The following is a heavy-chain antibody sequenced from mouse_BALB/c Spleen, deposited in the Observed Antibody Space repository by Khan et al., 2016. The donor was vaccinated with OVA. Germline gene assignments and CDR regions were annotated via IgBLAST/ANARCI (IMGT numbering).Heavy chain of an antibody. CDR3: ARNQAGDAMDY. V-gene: IGHV2-5*01. CDR2: IWSGGST. J-gene: IGHJ4*01. CDR1: GFSLTNYG. Sequence: QVQLKESGPGLVQPSQSLSITCTVSGFSLTNYGVHWVRQSPGKGLEWLGVIWSGGSTYYNAAFMSRLYITKDNSKSQVFFKMNSLQVDDNAIFYCARNQAGDAMDYWGQGTAVTGSS.